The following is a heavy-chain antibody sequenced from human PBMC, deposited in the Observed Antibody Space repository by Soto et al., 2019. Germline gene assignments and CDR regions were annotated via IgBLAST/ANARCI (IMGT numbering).Heavy chain of an antibody. CDR1: GFTFSGYA. Sequence: EVQLLESGGGLVQPGGSLRLSCTASGFTFSGYAMSRVRQSPGKELEWVAAITGDGHRTYYADSVEGRFTISRDNSKKTLFLQMNSLRTEDTAIYHCAKRDYYDSATFSPLFESWGQGVLVTVSS. V-gene: IGHV3-23*01. D-gene: IGHD3-22*01. J-gene: IGHJ4*02. CDR2: ITGDGHRT. CDR3: AKRDYYDSATFSPLFES.